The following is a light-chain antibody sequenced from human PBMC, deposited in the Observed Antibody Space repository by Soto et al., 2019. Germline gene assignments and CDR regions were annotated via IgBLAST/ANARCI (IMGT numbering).Light chain of an antibody. Sequence: QSALTQPASVSGSPGQAITISCTGTSSDVGGYNYVSWYQQHPGKDPKLMIYDVSNRPSGVSNRFSGSKSGNTASLTISGLQAEDEADYYCSSYTSSCTVVFGGGTK. CDR3: SSYTSSCTVV. CDR2: DVS. V-gene: IGLV2-14*01. J-gene: IGLJ3*02. CDR1: SSDVGGYNY.